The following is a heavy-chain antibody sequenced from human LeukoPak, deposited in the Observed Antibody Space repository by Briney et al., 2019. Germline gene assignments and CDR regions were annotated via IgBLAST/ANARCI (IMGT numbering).Heavy chain of an antibody. Sequence: SQTLSLTCGISGDSVSSNSAAWNWIRQSPSRGLEWLGRTYYRSKWLINYAPSVKSRIIINPDTPKNQVSLQLNSVTPEDTAVYYCTRSDCSSGRCPGFDNWGQGTLVTVSS. D-gene: IGHD6-19*01. CDR3: TRSDCSSGRCPGFDN. J-gene: IGHJ4*02. V-gene: IGHV6-1*01. CDR2: TYYRSKWLI. CDR1: GDSVSSNSAA.